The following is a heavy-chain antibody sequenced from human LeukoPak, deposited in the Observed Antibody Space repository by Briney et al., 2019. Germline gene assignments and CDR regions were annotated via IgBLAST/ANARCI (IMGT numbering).Heavy chain of an antibody. CDR3: ARAAAGTVDY. J-gene: IGHJ4*02. CDR2: INSDGSST. D-gene: IGHD6-13*01. V-gene: IGHV3-74*01. Sequence: GGSLRLSCAASGFTFSTSNMNWVRQAPGKGLVWVSRINSDGSSTSYADSVKGRFTISRDNAKNTLYLQMNSLRAEDTAVYYCARAAAGTVDYWGQGTLVTVSS. CDR1: GFTFSTSN.